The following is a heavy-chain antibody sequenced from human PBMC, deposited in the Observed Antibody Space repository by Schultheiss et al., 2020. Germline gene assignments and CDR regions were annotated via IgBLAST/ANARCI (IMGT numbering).Heavy chain of an antibody. CDR2: ISSSSSYI. V-gene: IGHV3-21*01. CDR3: ARDRDDSSSWYGGDY. CDR1: GFTFSSYS. J-gene: IGHJ4*02. D-gene: IGHD6-13*01. Sequence: GGSLRLSCAASGFTFSSYSMNWVRQAPGKGLEWVSSISSSSSYIYYADSVKGRFTISRDNAKNSLYLQMNSLRAEDTAVYYCARDRDDSSSWYGGDYLGQGTLVTVSS.